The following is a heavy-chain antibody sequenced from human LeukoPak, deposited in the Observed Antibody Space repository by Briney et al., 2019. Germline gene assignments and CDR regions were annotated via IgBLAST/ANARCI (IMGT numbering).Heavy chain of an antibody. CDR3: ARGSGSSGYSDY. D-gene: IGHD3-22*01. CDR2: ISSSSSYI. CDR1: GFPFSSYS. Sequence: GGSLRLSCAASGFPFSSYSMNWVRQAPGKGLEWVSSISSSSSYIYYADSVKGRFTTSRDNAKNSLYLQMNSLRAEDTAVYYCARGSGSSGYSDYWGQGTLVTVSS. V-gene: IGHV3-21*01. J-gene: IGHJ4*02.